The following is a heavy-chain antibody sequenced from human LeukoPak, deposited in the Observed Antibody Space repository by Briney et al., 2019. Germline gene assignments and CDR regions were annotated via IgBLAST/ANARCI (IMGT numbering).Heavy chain of an antibody. J-gene: IGHJ4*02. Sequence: GASVKVSCKASGYTFTSYGISWVRQAPGHGLEWVGRIVPILGTANYAQNFQGRVTITADRSTTTAYMELSSLRSEDTAVYYCARVPQGSSWPYYFDYWGQGTLVTVSS. V-gene: IGHV1-69*04. D-gene: IGHD6-13*01. CDR3: ARVPQGSSWPYYFDY. CDR2: IVPILGTA. CDR1: GYTFTSYG.